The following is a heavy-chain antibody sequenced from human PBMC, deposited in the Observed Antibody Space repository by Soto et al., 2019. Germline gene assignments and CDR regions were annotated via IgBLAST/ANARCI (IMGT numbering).Heavy chain of an antibody. V-gene: IGHV4-34*01. Sequence: PSETLSLTCSASVGSISGNYIYWGWIRQPPGKRLEWIGEINHSGSTNYNPSLKSRVTISVDTSKNQFSLKLSSVTAADTAVYYCARERALLLWFGELINWFDPWGQGTLVTVSS. CDR2: INHSGST. D-gene: IGHD3-10*01. CDR1: VGSISGNYIY. CDR3: ARERALLLWFGELINWFDP. J-gene: IGHJ5*02.